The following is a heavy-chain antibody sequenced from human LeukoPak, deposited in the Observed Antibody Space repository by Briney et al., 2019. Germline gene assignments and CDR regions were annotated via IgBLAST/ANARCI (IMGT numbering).Heavy chain of an antibody. D-gene: IGHD4-11*01. Sequence: GRSLRLSCAASGFTFGSYWMSWVRQAPGKGLEWVANIKQDEGEKYYVDSVKGRFTVSRDNAKNSLHLQMSSLRVEDTAVYYCARESAYRRYDYYHYMDVWGEGTTVTVS. J-gene: IGHJ6*03. CDR3: ARESAYRRYDYYHYMDV. CDR1: GFTFGSYW. CDR2: IKQDEGEK. V-gene: IGHV3-7*01.